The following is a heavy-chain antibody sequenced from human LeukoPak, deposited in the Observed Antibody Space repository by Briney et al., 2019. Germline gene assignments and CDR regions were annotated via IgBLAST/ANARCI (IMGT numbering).Heavy chain of an antibody. V-gene: IGHV3-11*04. Sequence: PGGSLRLSCAASGFTFSDYYMSCIRQAPGKGLEWVSYISSSGSTIYYADSVKGRFTISRDNAKNSLYLQMNSLRAEDTAVYYCARPYYYDSSGYYYDYWGQGTLVTVSS. CDR2: ISSSGSTI. J-gene: IGHJ4*02. D-gene: IGHD3-22*01. CDR1: GFTFSDYY. CDR3: ARPYYYDSSGYYYDY.